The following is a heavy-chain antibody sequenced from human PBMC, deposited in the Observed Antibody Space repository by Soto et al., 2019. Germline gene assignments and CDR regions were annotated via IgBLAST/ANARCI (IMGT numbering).Heavy chain of an antibody. CDR1: GFTFSSYG. D-gene: IGHD4-17*01. V-gene: IGHV3-33*01. J-gene: IGHJ4*02. CDR2: IWYDGSNK. Sequence: GGSLRLSCAASGFTFSSYGMHWVRQAPGKGLEWVAVIWYDGSNKYYADSVKGRFTISRDNSKNTLYLQMNSLRAEDTAVYYCARDPRYGDPGGYFDYWGQGTLVTVSS. CDR3: ARDPRYGDPGGYFDY.